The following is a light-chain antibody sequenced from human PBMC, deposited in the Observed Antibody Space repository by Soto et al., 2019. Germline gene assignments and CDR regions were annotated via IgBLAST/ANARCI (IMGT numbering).Light chain of an antibody. CDR2: AAR. J-gene: IGKJ2*01. V-gene: IGKV1-39*01. CDR3: PQSHSTPYT. CDR1: QSISRN. Sequence: DIQLTQSPSSLSPSVGDRITLSCRASQSISRNLNWYQQMPGKAPSLLIYAARDLQSGVPGRFSGSGSGTEFNLTISSLQPEDLATYYCPQSHSTPYTFGQGTKLEI.